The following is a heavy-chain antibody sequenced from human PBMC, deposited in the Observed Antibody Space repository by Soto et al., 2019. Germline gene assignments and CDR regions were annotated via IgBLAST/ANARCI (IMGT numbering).Heavy chain of an antibody. V-gene: IGHV3-30*18. Sequence: QVQLVESGGGVVQPGRPLRLSCAASGFTFSSYGMHWVRQAPGKGLEWVAVISYDGSNKYYADSVKGRFTISRDNSKNTLYLQMNSLRAEDTAVYYCAKGLTDGDPFDYWGQGTLVTVSS. CDR3: AKGLTDGDPFDY. CDR1: GFTFSSYG. CDR2: ISYDGSNK. J-gene: IGHJ4*02. D-gene: IGHD4-17*01.